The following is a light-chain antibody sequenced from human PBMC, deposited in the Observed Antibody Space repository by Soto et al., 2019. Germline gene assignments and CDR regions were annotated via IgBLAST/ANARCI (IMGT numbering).Light chain of an antibody. CDR3: QQYNNWPQT. Sequence: EMVMTQSPATLSVSPVERAALSCMASQSVSSNLAWYQQKPGQAPRLLIYGASTRATGIPARFSGSGSGTEFTLTISSLQSEDFAVYYCQQYNNWPQTFGQGTKV. J-gene: IGKJ1*01. CDR1: QSVSSN. V-gene: IGKV3-15*01. CDR2: GAS.